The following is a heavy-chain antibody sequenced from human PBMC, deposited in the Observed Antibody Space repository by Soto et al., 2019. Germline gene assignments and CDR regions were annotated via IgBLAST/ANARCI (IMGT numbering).Heavy chain of an antibody. CDR3: ARAGSYRFDY. CDR2: IDNDGSRT. J-gene: IGHJ4*02. Sequence: GSLRLSCGVSGFTFSSYWMHWVRQAPGKGLVWVSRIDNDGSRTNYADSVKGRFTISRDNAENTLYLQMNSLTAEDTAVYYCARAGSYRFDYWGQGTLVTVSS. D-gene: IGHD3-10*01. V-gene: IGHV3-74*01. CDR1: GFTFSSYW.